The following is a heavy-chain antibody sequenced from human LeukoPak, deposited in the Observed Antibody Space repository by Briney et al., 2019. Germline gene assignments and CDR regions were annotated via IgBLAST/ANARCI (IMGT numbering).Heavy chain of an antibody. D-gene: IGHD3-3*01. V-gene: IGHV4-34*01. CDR2: INHSGST. Sequence: PSETLSLTCAVYGGSFSGYYWSWVRQPPGKGLEWIGEINHSGSTNYNPSLKSRVTISVDTSKNQFSLKLSSVTAADTAVYYCARVLRFWSGYYYYYYYMDVWGKGTTVTVSS. J-gene: IGHJ6*03. CDR3: ARVLRFWSGYYYYYYYMDV. CDR1: GGSFSGYY.